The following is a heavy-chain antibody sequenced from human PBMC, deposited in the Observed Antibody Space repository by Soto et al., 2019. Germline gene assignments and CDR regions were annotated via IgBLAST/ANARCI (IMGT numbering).Heavy chain of an antibody. D-gene: IGHD5-18*01. Sequence: GGSLRLSCAASGFTFSSYEMYWVRQAPGKGLEWVSYISSSGSTIYYADSVKGRFTISRDNAKNSLYLQMNSLRAEDTAVYYCASYVDTAMPWGQGTLVTAPQ. CDR1: GFTFSSYE. CDR2: ISSSGSTI. J-gene: IGHJ5*02. V-gene: IGHV3-48*03. CDR3: ASYVDTAMP.